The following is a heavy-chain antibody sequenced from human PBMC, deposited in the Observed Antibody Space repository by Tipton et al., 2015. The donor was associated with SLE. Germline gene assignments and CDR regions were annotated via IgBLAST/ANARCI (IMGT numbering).Heavy chain of an antibody. V-gene: IGHV4-61*01. CDR3: ARYGTYDGSRYFQH. D-gene: IGHD1-26*01. CDR1: GGSVSSGSYY. J-gene: IGHJ1*01. CDR2: IYYSGST. Sequence: GSLRLSCTVSGGSVSSGSYYWSWIRQPPGKGLEWIGYIYYSGSTNYNPSLKSRVTISVDTSKNQFSLKLSSVTAADTAVYYCARYGTYDGSRYFQHWGQGTLVTVPS.